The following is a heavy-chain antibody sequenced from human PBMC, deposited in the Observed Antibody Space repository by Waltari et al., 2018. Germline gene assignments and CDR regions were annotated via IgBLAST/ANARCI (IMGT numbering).Heavy chain of an antibody. V-gene: IGHV4-38-2*01. CDR3: AKCPSGYYTPLDY. Sequence: QVQLQESGPGLVKPSETLSLTCAVSGYSISSGYYWGWIRQPPGKGLEWIGSIYHSGSTYYNPSLKSRVTISVDTSKNQFSLKLSSVTAADTAVYYCAKCPSGYYTPLDYWGQGTLVTVSS. CDR1: GYSISSGYY. J-gene: IGHJ4*02. CDR2: IYHSGST. D-gene: IGHD3-3*01.